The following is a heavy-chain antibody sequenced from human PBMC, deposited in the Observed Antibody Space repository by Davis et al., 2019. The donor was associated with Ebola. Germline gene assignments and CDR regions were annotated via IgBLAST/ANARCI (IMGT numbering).Heavy chain of an antibody. CDR2: ISYDGSTK. CDR1: GFTFSSYA. CDR3: ARGSGWYTEYYFDY. V-gene: IGHV3-30-3*01. Sequence: PGGSLRLSCAASGFTFSSYAMYWVRQAPGKGLEWVALISYDGSTKYYADPVKGRFTISRDNSKNTLYLQMNSLREGDTAVYYCARGSGWYTEYYFDYWGQGTLVTVSS. D-gene: IGHD6-19*01. J-gene: IGHJ4*02.